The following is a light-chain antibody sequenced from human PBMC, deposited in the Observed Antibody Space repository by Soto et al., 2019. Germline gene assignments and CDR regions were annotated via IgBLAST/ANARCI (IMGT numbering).Light chain of an antibody. CDR2: DND. Sequence: QSVLTQPPSVSAAPGQKVTISCSGSSSNIGNNYVSWYQQFPGAAPKLLIYDNDIQPSGIPDRFSGSKSGTSATLGITGLQTGDEADYYCGTWDSSLSSVVFGGGTKVTVL. CDR1: SSNIGNNY. CDR3: GTWDSSLSSVV. V-gene: IGLV1-51*01. J-gene: IGLJ2*01.